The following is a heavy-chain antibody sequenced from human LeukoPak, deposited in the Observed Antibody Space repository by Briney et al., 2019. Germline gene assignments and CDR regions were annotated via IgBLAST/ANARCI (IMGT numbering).Heavy chain of an antibody. V-gene: IGHV3-30*02. D-gene: IGHD1-1*01. CDR1: GFTFSSYG. CDR2: IRYDGSNK. Sequence: GGSLRLSCAASGFTFSSYGMHWVRQAPGKGLEWVAFIRYDGSNKYYADSVKDRFTISRDNSKNTLYLQMNSLRAEDTAVYYCAKEMAGTPYYYGMDVWGQGTTVTVSS. J-gene: IGHJ6*02. CDR3: AKEMAGTPYYYGMDV.